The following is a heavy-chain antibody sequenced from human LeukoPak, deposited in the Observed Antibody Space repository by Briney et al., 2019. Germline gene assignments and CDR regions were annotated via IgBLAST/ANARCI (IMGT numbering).Heavy chain of an antibody. J-gene: IGHJ4*02. CDR2: INHSGST. Sequence: PSETLSLTCTVSGDSISTSNSYWSWIRQPPGKGLEWIGEINHSGSTNYNPSLKSRVTISVDTSKNQCSLKLSSVTAADTAVYYCARLKQQLVDYWGQGTLVTVSS. CDR3: ARLKQQLVDY. D-gene: IGHD6-13*01. CDR1: GDSISTSNSY. V-gene: IGHV4-39*07.